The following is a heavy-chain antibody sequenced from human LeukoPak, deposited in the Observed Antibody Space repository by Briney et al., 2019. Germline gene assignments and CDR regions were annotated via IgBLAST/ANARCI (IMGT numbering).Heavy chain of an antibody. Sequence: GGSLRLSCAASGFTFSSHWMSWVRQSPGMGLEWVANINQDGSGKHYVDSVKGRFTISRGNAERSLYLQMNSLRAEDTAVYYCARDHVAPGLIFDSWGQGTLVTVSS. V-gene: IGHV3-7*03. CDR2: INQDGSGK. J-gene: IGHJ4*02. CDR1: GFTFSSHW. CDR3: ARDHVAPGLIFDS. D-gene: IGHD3-16*01.